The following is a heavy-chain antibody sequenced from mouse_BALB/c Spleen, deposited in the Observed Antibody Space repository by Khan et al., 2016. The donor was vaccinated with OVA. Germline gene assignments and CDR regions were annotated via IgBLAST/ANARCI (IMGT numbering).Heavy chain of an antibody. Sequence: EVQLQESGPDLVKPSQSLSLTCTVTGYSITSDYAWNWIRQFPGNKLEWMGFISYSGNTKYNPSLTSRSSITRDTYKNQFFLQLNSVTTEETATYYCARVYGGDFDYGGQGTSVTVSS. J-gene: IGHJ2*02. CDR1: GYSITSDYA. V-gene: IGHV3-2*02. D-gene: IGHD1-1*01. CDR3: ARVYGGDFDY. CDR2: ISYSGNT.